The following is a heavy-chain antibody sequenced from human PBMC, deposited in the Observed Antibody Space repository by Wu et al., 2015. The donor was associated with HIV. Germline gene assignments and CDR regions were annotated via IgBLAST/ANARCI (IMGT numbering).Heavy chain of an antibody. V-gene: IGHV1-8*01. CDR1: GYTFTSYD. J-gene: IGHJ5*02. CDR2: MNPNSGNT. D-gene: IGHD3-10*01. CDR3: ARTCNTMVRGVIFSWFDP. Sequence: QVQLVQSGAEVKKPGASVKVSCKASGYTFTSYDINWVRQATGQGLEWMGWMNPNSGNTGYAQKFQGRVTMTRNTSISTAYMELSSLRSEDTAVYYCARTCNTMVRGVIFSWFDPWGQGTLVTVSS.